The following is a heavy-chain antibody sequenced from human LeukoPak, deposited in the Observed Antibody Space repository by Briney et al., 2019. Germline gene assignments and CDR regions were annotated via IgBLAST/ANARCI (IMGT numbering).Heavy chain of an antibody. Sequence: GASVKVSCKASGYTFTSYDINWVRQATGQGLEWMGWMNPNSGNTGYAQKFQGRVTMTRNTSISTAYMELSSLRSEDTAVYYCARQGYYYDSSGYGLQNFDYWGQGTTVTVSS. V-gene: IGHV1-8*01. D-gene: IGHD3-22*01. CDR1: GYTFTSYD. J-gene: IGHJ4*03. CDR2: MNPNSGNT. CDR3: ARQGYYYDSSGYGLQNFDY.